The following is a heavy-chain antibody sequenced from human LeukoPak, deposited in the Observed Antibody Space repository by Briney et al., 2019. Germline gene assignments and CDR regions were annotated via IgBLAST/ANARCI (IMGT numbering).Heavy chain of an antibody. CDR2: IYYTGST. V-gene: IGHV4-59*08. J-gene: IGHJ4*02. CDR3: ARHRAYSSSSPFDY. Sequence: SETLSLTCSVSGGSISSLYWSWIRQPPGKGLEWIRYIYYTGSTNYNPSLKSRVTMFVDMSKNQFSLRLSSVTAADTAVYYCARHRAYSSSSPFDYWGQGTLVTVSS. D-gene: IGHD6-6*01. CDR1: GGSISSLY.